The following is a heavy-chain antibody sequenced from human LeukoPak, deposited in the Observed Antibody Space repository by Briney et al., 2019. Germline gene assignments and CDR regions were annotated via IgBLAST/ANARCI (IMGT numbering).Heavy chain of an antibody. J-gene: IGHJ4*02. Sequence: GGSLRLSCAVSGFSVTTNDMSWVRQAPGKGLEWVSVIYSGERTYYAASVKGRFTISRDNSKNTLYLQMNSLRAEDTAVYYCAKGIGVTYYFDYWGQGTLVTVSS. CDR1: GFSVTTND. CDR3: AKGIGVTYYFDY. CDR2: IYSGERT. D-gene: IGHD3-3*01. V-gene: IGHV3-53*01.